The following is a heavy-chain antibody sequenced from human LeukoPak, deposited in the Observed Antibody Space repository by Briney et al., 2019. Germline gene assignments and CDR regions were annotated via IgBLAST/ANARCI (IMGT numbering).Heavy chain of an antibody. CDR1: GFTFSSYW. Sequence: GGSLRLSCAASGFTFSSYWMHWVRQAPGKGLVWVSRINSDGGSTSYADSVKGRFTISRDNAKNTLYLQMNSLRAEDTAVYYCARDTSAAGMDVWGQGTTVTVSS. V-gene: IGHV3-74*01. D-gene: IGHD2-2*01. CDR3: ARDTSAAGMDV. CDR2: INSDGGST. J-gene: IGHJ6*02.